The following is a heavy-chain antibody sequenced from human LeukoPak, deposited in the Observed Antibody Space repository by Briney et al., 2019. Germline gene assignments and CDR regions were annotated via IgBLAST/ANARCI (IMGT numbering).Heavy chain of an antibody. V-gene: IGHV3-7*01. D-gene: IGHD3-3*01. Sequence: GGSLRLSCAASGFTFSSYWMSWVRQAPGKGLEWVANIKQDGSEKYYVDSVKGRFTISRDNAKNSLYLQMNSLRAEDTAVYYCAREGKYYDFWSGYHRPEITGRYMDVWGKGTTVTVSS. CDR3: AREGKYYDFWSGYHRPEITGRYMDV. J-gene: IGHJ6*03. CDR1: GFTFSSYW. CDR2: IKQDGSEK.